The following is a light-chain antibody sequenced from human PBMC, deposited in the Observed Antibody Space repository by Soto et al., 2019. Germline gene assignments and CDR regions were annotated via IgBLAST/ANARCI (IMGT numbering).Light chain of an antibody. J-gene: IGKJ3*01. V-gene: IGKV1-5*01. CDR3: LQHHSYPFT. Sequence: DIQMTQCPSTLSGSVGDRVTITCRASQTISSWLALYQQKPGKAPKRLIYAASSLQSGVPSRFSGSGSGTEFTLTISSLQPEDFATYYCLQHHSYPFTFGPGTKVDIK. CDR1: QTISSW. CDR2: AAS.